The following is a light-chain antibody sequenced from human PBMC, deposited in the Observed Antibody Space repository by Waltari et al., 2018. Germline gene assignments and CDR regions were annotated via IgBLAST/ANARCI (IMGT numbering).Light chain of an antibody. CDR2: GDN. V-gene: IGLV1-40*01. CDR3: QSYDSSLTGV. CDR1: GSNIGAGYD. Sequence: QSVLTQPPSVSGAPGQRVTISCTGSGSNIGAGYDVHWYQQLPGTAPKLLIFGDNNRPSGVPDRFSGSKSGTSASLAISGLQAEDEADYYCQSYDSSLTGVFGGGTKLIVL. J-gene: IGLJ3*02.